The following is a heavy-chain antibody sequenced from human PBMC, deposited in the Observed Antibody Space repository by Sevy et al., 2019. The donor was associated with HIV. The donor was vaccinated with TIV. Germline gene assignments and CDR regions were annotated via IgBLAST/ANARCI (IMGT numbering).Heavy chain of an antibody. J-gene: IGHJ6*02. D-gene: IGHD4-17*01. Sequence: GGSLRLSCAASGFTFSTYAMTWVRQAPGKGLDWVSSISGSGDSTYYADSVKGRFTISRDNSKNTVDLQMNSLRDDDTAIYYCAKVGTTVSIYYYYGMDVWSQGTTVTVSS. V-gene: IGHV3-23*01. CDR1: GFTFSTYA. CDR2: ISGSGDST. CDR3: AKVGTTVSIYYYYGMDV.